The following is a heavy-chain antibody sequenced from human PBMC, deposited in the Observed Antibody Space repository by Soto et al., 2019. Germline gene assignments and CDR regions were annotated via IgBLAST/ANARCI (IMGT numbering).Heavy chain of an antibody. Sequence: SETLSLTCTVSGGSISSYYWSWIRQPPGKGLEWIGYIYYSGSTNYNPSLKSRVTISVDTSKDQFSLKLSSVTAADTAVYYCARSGIAARPHYWGQGTLVTVSS. V-gene: IGHV4-59*01. D-gene: IGHD6-6*01. J-gene: IGHJ4*02. CDR2: IYYSGST. CDR3: ARSGIAARPHY. CDR1: GGSISSYY.